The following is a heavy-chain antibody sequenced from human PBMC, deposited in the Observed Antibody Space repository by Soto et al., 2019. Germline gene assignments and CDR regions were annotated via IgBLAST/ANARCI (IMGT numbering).Heavy chain of an antibody. CDR2: IYHSGST. CDR1: GGSISSGGYS. J-gene: IGHJ4*02. Sequence: QLQLQESGSGLVKPSQTLSLTCAISGGSISSGGYSWSWIRQPPGKGLEWIGYIYHSGSTYYNPSLKSRVTISVDRSKNQCSLKLSSVTAADTAVYYCASGPIGDYTDGFDYWGQGTLVTVSS. V-gene: IGHV4-30-2*01. D-gene: IGHD4-17*01. CDR3: ASGPIGDYTDGFDY.